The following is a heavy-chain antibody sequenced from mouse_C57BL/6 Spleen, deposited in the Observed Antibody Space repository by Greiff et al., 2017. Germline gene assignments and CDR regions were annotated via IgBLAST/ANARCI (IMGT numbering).Heavy chain of an antibody. V-gene: IGHV3-8*01. CDR3: ARGRYSNYPYWYFDV. J-gene: IGHJ1*03. D-gene: IGHD2-5*01. CDR1: GYSITSDY. CDR2: ISYSGST. Sequence: EVKLVESGPGLAKPSQTLSLTCSVTGYSITSDYWNWIRKFPGNKLEYMGYISYSGSTYYNPSLKSRISITRDTSKNQYYLQLNSVTTEDTATYYCARGRYSNYPYWYFDVWGTGTTVTVSS.